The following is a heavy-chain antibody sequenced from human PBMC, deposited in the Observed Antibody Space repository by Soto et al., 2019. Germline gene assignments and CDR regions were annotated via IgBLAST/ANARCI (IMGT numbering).Heavy chain of an antibody. CDR1: GFTFSSYS. V-gene: IGHV3-21*01. D-gene: IGHD1-26*01. Sequence: EVQLVESGGGLVKPGGSLRLSCAASGFTFSSYSMNWVRQAPGKGLEWVSSISRSSTYIYYADSVKGRFTISRDNAKNSLLLQMNSLRAEDTAVYYCARDHKVPSIVGATPAYYYYGMDVWGQGTTVTVSS. CDR3: ARDHKVPSIVGATPAYYYYGMDV. J-gene: IGHJ6*02. CDR2: ISRSSTYI.